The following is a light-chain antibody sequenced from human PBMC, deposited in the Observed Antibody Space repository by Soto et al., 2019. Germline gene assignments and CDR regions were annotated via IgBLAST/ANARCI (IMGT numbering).Light chain of an antibody. V-gene: IGKV3D-15*01. CDR1: QSVSSH. CDR2: DAS. Sequence: ILMTPLPVSPSVNRRRRAPHSCRASQSVSSHLAWYQQKPGQGPKLLIYDASSWATGIPPRFSGSGSGTDFTLTISSLQPEDFATYYWQQDYIYPETFGQGTKV. CDR3: QQDYIYPET. J-gene: IGKJ1*01.